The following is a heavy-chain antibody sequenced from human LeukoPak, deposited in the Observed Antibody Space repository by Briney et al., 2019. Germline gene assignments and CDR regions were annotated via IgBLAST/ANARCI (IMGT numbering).Heavy chain of an antibody. CDR3: ARAVFSGYSSGWYGYYYYGMDV. V-gene: IGHV4-30-2*01. CDR1: GGSISSGGYS. CDR2: INHSGST. J-gene: IGHJ6*02. Sequence: SETLSLTCAVSGGSISSGGYSWSWIRQPPGKGLEWIGEINHSGSTNYNPSLKSRVTISVDTSKNQFSLKLSSVTAADTAVYYCARAVFSGYSSGWYGYYYYGMDVWGQGTTVTVSS. D-gene: IGHD6-19*01.